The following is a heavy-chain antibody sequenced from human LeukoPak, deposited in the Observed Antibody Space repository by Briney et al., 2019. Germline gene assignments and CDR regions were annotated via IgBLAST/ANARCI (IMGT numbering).Heavy chain of an antibody. D-gene: IGHD3-22*01. Sequence: SQTLSLTCTVPGGSISSGSYYWSWIRQPPGKGLEWIGYIYYSGSTNYNPSLKIRSTISVDTSKNQFSLKLSSVTAADTAVYYCAANYYDSSGYPYWYFDLWGRGTLVTVSS. J-gene: IGHJ2*01. CDR3: AANYYDSSGYPYWYFDL. CDR2: IYYSGST. V-gene: IGHV4-61*01. CDR1: GGSISSGSYY.